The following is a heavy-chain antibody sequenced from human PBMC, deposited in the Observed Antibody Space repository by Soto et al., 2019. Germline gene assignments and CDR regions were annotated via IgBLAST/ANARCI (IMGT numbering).Heavy chain of an antibody. CDR3: AKADYFNSIGSPYYDILTGYYSPGLHPFDY. CDR1: GFTFSSYA. J-gene: IGHJ4*02. CDR2: ISGSGGST. Sequence: PGGSLRLSCAASGFTFSSYAMSWVRQAPGKGLEWVSAISGSGGSTYYADSVKGRFTISRDNSKNTLYLQMNSLRAEDTAVYYCAKADYFNSIGSPYYDILTGYYSPGLHPFDYWGQGTLVTVSS. V-gene: IGHV3-23*01. D-gene: IGHD3-9*01.